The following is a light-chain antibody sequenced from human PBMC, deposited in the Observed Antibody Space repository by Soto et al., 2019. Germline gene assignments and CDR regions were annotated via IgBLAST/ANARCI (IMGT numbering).Light chain of an antibody. Sequence: DIQLTQSPSLLSSSVGDRFTITFRASHDISTYLAWYQQKPGKAPKLMIYEASTLQSGVPSRFSGSGSGTEFTLTISGLLPEDFATYHCRQLNTLPFTFGQGTRLEIK. CDR3: RQLNTLPFT. V-gene: IGKV1-9*01. CDR2: EAS. CDR1: HDISTY. J-gene: IGKJ5*01.